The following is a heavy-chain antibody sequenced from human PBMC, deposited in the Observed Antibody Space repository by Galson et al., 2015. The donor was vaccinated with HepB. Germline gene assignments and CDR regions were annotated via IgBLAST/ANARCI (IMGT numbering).Heavy chain of an antibody. D-gene: IGHD3-10*01. J-gene: IGHJ6*02. CDR3: ARAAGARRSKLRGLIRKFDFYGLGV. V-gene: IGHV4-34*01. CDR1: GGVLTDYY. CDR2: VNHRGDT. Sequence: SETLSLTCAVYGGVLTDYYWSWVRQTPGKGLEWIGEVNHRGDTNSNPSLQSRLTISVDTSKTQFSLKLSFVTAADTAIYYCARAAGARRSKLRGLIRKFDFYGLGVWGQGTTVAVSS.